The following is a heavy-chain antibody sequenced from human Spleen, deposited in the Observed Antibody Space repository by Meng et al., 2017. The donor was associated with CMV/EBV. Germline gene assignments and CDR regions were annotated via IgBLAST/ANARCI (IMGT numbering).Heavy chain of an antibody. V-gene: IGHV4-59*03. CDR1: RGSISSYY. D-gene: IGHD3-3*01. CDR2: IYYSGST. Sequence: PETLSLTCTVSRGSISSYYWTWIRQPPGKGPEWIGYIYYSGSTKYNPSLKSRVTMSVDTSKKQFSLNLTSVTAADTAVYYCATLFGWPYDYWGQGTLVTVSS. CDR3: ATLFGWPYDY. J-gene: IGHJ4*02.